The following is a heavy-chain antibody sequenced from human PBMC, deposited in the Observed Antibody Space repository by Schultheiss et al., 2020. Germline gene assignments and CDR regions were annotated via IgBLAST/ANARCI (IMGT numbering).Heavy chain of an antibody. CDR3: ARDRWDSWIQLWDHDAFDI. Sequence: SETLSLTCTVSGGSISSSSYYWSWIRQHPGKGLEWIGYIYYSGSTYYNPSLKSRVTISVDTSKNQFSLKLSSVTAADTAVYYCARDRWDSWIQLWDHDAFDIWGQGTMVIV. CDR2: IYYSGST. J-gene: IGHJ3*02. V-gene: IGHV4-31*03. CDR1: GGSISSSSYY. D-gene: IGHD5-18*01.